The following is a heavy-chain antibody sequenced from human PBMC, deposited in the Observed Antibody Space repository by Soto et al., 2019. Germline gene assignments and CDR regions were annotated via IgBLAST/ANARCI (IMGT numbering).Heavy chain of an antibody. CDR1: GFTFSSYA. J-gene: IGHJ5*02. CDR3: AKSHYYDSSGYYPNWFDP. Sequence: PGGSLRLSXAASGFTFSSYAMSWVRQAPGKGLEWVSAISGSGGSTYYADSVKGRFTIPRDNSKNTLYLQMNSLRAEDTAVYYCAKSHYYDSSGYYPNWFDPWGQGTLVTVSS. CDR2: ISGSGGST. D-gene: IGHD3-22*01. V-gene: IGHV3-23*01.